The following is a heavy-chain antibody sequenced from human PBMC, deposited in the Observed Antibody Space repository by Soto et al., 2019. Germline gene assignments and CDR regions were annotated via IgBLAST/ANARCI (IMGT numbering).Heavy chain of an antibody. CDR3: ARDGSRSSTYYNYGMDV. Sequence: GASVKVSCKASGGTFSTYAISWVRQAPGQGLEWMGGIIPIFGAPNYARKFQGRVTIIADESSTTTYMELRRLRSEDTAVYYCARDGSRSSTYYNYGMDVWGQGTTVTVSS. CDR1: GGTFSTYA. V-gene: IGHV1-69*13. CDR2: IIPIFGAP. D-gene: IGHD6-6*01. J-gene: IGHJ6*02.